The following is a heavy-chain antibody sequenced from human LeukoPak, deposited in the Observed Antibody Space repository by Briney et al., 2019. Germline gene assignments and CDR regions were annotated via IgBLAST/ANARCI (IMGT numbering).Heavy chain of an antibody. Sequence: GASVKVSCKASGGTFSSYAISWVRQAPGQGLEWMGRIIPTLGIANYAQKFQGRVTITADKSTSTAYMELSSLRSEDTAVYYCARWYYYGSGSYDGPDYWGQGTLVTVSS. J-gene: IGHJ4*02. V-gene: IGHV1-69*04. CDR2: IIPTLGIA. CDR1: GGTFSSYA. CDR3: ARWYYYGSGSYDGPDY. D-gene: IGHD3-10*01.